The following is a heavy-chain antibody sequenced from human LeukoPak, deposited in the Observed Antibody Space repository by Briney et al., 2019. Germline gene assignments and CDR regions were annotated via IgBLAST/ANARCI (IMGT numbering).Heavy chain of an antibody. CDR2: IYYSGST. V-gene: IGHV4-39*07. J-gene: IGHJ4*02. D-gene: IGHD2-21*02. CDR3: ARAAYCGGDCYRQNYFDY. CDR1: GGSISSSSYY. Sequence: PSETLSLTCTVSGGSISSSSYYWGWIRQPPGKGLEWIGSIYYSGSTYYNPSLKSRVTISVDTSKNQFSLKLSSVTAADTAVYYCARAAYCGGDCYRQNYFDYWGQGTLVTVSS.